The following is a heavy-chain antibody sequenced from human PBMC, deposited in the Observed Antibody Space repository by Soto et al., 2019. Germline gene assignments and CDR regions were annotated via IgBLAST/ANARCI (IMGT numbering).Heavy chain of an antibody. CDR1: GFTFDDYA. CDR3: AKGGYYDSSGYYIRGYCDL. Sequence: EVQLVESGGCLVQPGRSLRLSCAASGFTFDDYAMHWVRQAPGKGLEWVSGSSWNSGSIGYADSVKGRFTISRDNAKNSLYLQMNSLRAEDTALYYCAKGGYYDSSGYYIRGYCDLWGRGTLGTVSS. J-gene: IGHJ2*01. D-gene: IGHD3-22*01. V-gene: IGHV3-9*01. CDR2: SSWNSGSI.